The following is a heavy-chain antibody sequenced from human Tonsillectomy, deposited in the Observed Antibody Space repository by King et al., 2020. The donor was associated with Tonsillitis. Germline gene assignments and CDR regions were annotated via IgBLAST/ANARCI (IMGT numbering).Heavy chain of an antibody. D-gene: IGHD2-2*01. CDR3: SKRPAAVSQYYHMDV. Sequence: QLQESGPGLLKPSGTLSLTCAVSGGSISSRNWWGWVRQPPGKGLEWIGEIYQSGSTHYNPSLKSRVTISVDKSKNQFSLNLASVTAADTAVYYGSKRPAAVSQYYHMDVWGKGTTVTVSS. V-gene: IGHV4-4*02. CDR1: GGSISSRNW. CDR2: IYQSGST. J-gene: IGHJ6*03.